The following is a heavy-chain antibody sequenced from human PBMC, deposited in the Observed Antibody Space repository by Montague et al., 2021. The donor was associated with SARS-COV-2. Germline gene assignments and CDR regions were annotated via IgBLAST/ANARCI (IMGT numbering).Heavy chain of an antibody. CDR2: TYSGASST. CDR1: GFTFSNYA. CDR3: AKFPWVECCAFDI. J-gene: IGHJ3*02. D-gene: IGHD1-26*01. Sequence: SLRLSCAASGFTFSNYAVRWVRQAPGKGLEWVSGTYSGASSTYYADSVKGRFTISRDNSKNTLYLQMNSLRAEDTAVYYCAKFPWVECCAFDIWGQGTMVTVSS. V-gene: IGHV3-23*03.